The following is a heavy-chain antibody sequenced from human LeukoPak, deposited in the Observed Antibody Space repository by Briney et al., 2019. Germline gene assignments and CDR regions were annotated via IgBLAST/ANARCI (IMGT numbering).Heavy chain of an antibody. CDR2: IYYSGST. J-gene: IGHJ4*02. CDR3: ARQPGSSGWYEDY. Sequence: PSETLSLTCTVSGGSISSSSYYWGWIRQPPGKGLEWIGSIYYSGSTYYNPSLKSRVTISVDTSKNQFSLKLSSVTAADTAVYYCARQPGSSGWYEDYWGQGTLVTVSS. D-gene: IGHD6-19*01. CDR1: GGSISSSSYY. V-gene: IGHV4-39*01.